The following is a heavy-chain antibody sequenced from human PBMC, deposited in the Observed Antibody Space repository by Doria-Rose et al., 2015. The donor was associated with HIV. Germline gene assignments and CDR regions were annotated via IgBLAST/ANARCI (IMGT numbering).Heavy chain of an antibody. CDR3: ARGRDIRISGVVSTHYGMDV. CDR2: IYDSGTA. J-gene: IGHJ6*02. V-gene: IGHV4-30-2*05. D-gene: IGHD3-3*02. Sequence: GYIYDSGTAYYNRSLKSRITITIDMSKNQFSLKVNSVTAADTAVYYCARGRDIRISGVVSTHYGMDVWGQGTSVIVSS.